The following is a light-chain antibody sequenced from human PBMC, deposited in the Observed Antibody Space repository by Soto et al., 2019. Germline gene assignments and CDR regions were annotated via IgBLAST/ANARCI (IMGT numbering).Light chain of an antibody. CDR3: QQSYSAPGT. CDR1: QSIANH. Sequence: DIQMTQSPSSLSASVGDRVTITCRTSQSIANHVNWYQQKPGKAPKLLMYAASSLQSGVPSRFSGSGSGTDFTLTISSLQPEDFATYYCQQSYSAPGTFGQGTKVEIK. J-gene: IGKJ1*01. V-gene: IGKV1-39*01. CDR2: AAS.